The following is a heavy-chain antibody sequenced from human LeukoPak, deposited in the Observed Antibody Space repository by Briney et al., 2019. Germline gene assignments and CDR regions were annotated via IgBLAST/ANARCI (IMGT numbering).Heavy chain of an antibody. J-gene: IGHJ4*02. Sequence: GGSLRLSCAASGFTFSSYGMHWVRQAPGKGLEGGAVISYDGSNKYYADSVKGRFTISRDNSKNTLYLQMNSVRAEDTAVYYCAKVGLEMATIDYWGQGTLVTVSS. CDR2: ISYDGSNK. CDR1: GFTFSSYG. D-gene: IGHD5-24*01. V-gene: IGHV3-30*18. CDR3: AKVGLEMATIDY.